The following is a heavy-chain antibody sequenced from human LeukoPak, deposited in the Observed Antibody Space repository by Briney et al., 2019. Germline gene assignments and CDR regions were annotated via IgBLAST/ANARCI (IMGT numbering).Heavy chain of an antibody. CDR1: GFTFSSYW. V-gene: IGHV3-7*01. Sequence: GGSLRLSCVDSGFTFSSYWMSWVRQAPGKGLEWVANIKQDGSEKYYVDSVKGRFTISRDNTKNSLYLQMNSLRAEDTAVYYCASSPNYYDSSGYQIWGQGTMVTVSS. J-gene: IGHJ3*02. CDR2: IKQDGSEK. D-gene: IGHD3-22*01. CDR3: ASSPNYYDSSGYQI.